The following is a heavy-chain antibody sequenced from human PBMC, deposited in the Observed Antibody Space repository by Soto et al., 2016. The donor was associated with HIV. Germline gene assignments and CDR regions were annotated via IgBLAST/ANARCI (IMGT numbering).Heavy chain of an antibody. D-gene: IGHD6-13*01. Sequence: VQLVESGGGVVQPGRSLRLSCAASGFTFSSYGMHWVRQAPGKGLEWVAVIWYDGSNKYYADSVKGRFTISRDNSKNTLYLQMNSLRAEDTAVYYXARGQSGRYSSSEGGNWFDPWGQGTLVTVSS. CDR1: GFTFSSYG. CDR2: IWYDGSNK. V-gene: IGHV3-33*01. CDR3: ARGQSGRYSSSEGGNWFDP. J-gene: IGHJ5*02.